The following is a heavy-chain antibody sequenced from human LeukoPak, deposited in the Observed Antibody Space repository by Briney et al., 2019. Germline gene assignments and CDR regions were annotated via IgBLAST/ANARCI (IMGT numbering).Heavy chain of an antibody. Sequence: ALVKVSCKVSGYTLTELSMHWVRQAPGKGLEWMGGFDPEDGETIYAQKFQGRVTMTEDTSTDTAYMELSSLRSEDTAVYYCATAPIATVTTHGNDYWGQGTLVTVSS. D-gene: IGHD4-17*01. V-gene: IGHV1-24*01. J-gene: IGHJ4*02. CDR3: ATAPIATVTTHGNDY. CDR2: FDPEDGET. CDR1: GYTLTELS.